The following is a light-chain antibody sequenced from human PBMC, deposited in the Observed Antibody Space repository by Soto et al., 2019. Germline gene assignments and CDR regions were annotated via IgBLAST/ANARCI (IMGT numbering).Light chain of an antibody. CDR1: QGIGNA. Sequence: AIQMTQSPSSLSASVGDRVTISCRASQGIGNALGWYQQKPGKPPKLLIYGASNLQSGVPPRFSGSGSGGDFTLAISSLPHDDSAAYYCLQDINYPWTFGQGTKVEIK. V-gene: IGKV1-6*01. CDR2: GAS. CDR3: LQDINYPWT. J-gene: IGKJ1*01.